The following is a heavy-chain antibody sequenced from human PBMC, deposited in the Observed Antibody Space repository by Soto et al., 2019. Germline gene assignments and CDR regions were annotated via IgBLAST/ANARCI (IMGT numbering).Heavy chain of an antibody. CDR3: ARGGKRITMVRGVTIYCYGMDV. J-gene: IGHJ6*02. D-gene: IGHD3-10*01. V-gene: IGHV4-34*01. CDR1: GGSFSGYY. CDR2: INHSGST. Sequence: PSETLSLTCAVYGGSFSGYYWSWIRQPPGKGLEWIGEINHSGSTNYNPSLKSRVTISVDTSKNQFSLKLSSVTAADTAVYYCARGGKRITMVRGVTIYCYGMDVWGQGTTVTVSS.